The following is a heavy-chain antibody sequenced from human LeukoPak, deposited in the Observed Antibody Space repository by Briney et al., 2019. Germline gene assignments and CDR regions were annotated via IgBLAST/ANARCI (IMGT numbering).Heavy chain of an antibody. CDR2: IIPVFGTA. J-gene: IGHJ4*02. CDR1: GGTFSSYA. CDR3: AGWIVMATTEYSY. V-gene: IGHV1-69*05. Sequence: SVKVSCKASGGTFSSYAISWVRQAPGQGLEWMGRIIPVFGTANYAQKFQGRVTITTDESTSTAYMELSSLRSEDTAVYYCAGWIVMATTEYSYWGQGTLVTVSS. D-gene: IGHD5-24*01.